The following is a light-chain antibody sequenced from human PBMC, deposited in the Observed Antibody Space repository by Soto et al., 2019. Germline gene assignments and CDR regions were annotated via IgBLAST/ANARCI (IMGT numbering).Light chain of an antibody. Sequence: QSALTQPASVSGSPGQSITISCTGTSSDVGGYNYVSWYQQHPGKAPKLMIYEVSNRPSGVSNRFSGSKSGNTASLTSSGLQSEDEADYYCSSYTSSSTLVLGGGTKLTVL. CDR3: SSYTSSSTLV. V-gene: IGLV2-14*01. CDR2: EVS. J-gene: IGLJ3*02. CDR1: SSDVGGYNY.